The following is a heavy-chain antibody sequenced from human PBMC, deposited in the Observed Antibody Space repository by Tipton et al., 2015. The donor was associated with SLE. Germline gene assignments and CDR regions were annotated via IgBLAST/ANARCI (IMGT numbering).Heavy chain of an antibody. CDR2: IYHSGST. CDR3: ARGVLSSSWTLDGMDV. D-gene: IGHD6-13*01. Sequence: TLSLTCTVSGGSISSHYWSWIRQPPGQGLEWMGYIYHSGSTNSNPSLMSRVTMSVDTSKNQFSLKLRSVTAADTAVYYCARGVLSSSWTLDGMDVWGQGTTVTVSS. J-gene: IGHJ6*02. V-gene: IGHV4-59*11. CDR1: GGSISSHY.